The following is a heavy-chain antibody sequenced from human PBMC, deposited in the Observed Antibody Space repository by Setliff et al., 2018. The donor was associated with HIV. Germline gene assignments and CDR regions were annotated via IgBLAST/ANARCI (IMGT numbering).Heavy chain of an antibody. CDR1: GGSISSSSYY. CDR3: TRGIGGIGYYPDY. Sequence: ASETLSLTCTVSGGSISSSSYYWGWIRQPPGKGLEWIGSIYYSGSTYYNPSLESRVTFSIDTSENQFSLRLASVTAADTAMYYCTRGIGGIGYYPDYWGQGTLVTVSS. CDR2: IYYSGST. J-gene: IGHJ4*02. D-gene: IGHD3-22*01. V-gene: IGHV4-39*07.